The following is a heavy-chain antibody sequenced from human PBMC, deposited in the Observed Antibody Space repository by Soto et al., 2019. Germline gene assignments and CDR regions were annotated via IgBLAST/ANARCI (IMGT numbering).Heavy chain of an antibody. CDR3: AKESPIGSYAH. CDR1: GFTFSSYS. V-gene: IGHV3-21*01. Sequence: GGSLRLSCAASGFTSGFTFSSYSMSWVRQAPGKGLEWVSSISSSSSYIYYADSVKGRFTIPRDNTSNSLYLQMNSLRVADTAVYYCAKESPIGSYAHWGQGTPVTVSS. J-gene: IGHJ4*02. D-gene: IGHD3-16*01. CDR2: ISSSSSYI.